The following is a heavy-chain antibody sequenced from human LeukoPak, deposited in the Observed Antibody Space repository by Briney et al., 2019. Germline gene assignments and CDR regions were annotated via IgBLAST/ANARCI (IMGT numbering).Heavy chain of an antibody. CDR2: IRSEANSYAT. CDR1: GFTFSGSA. CDR3: AKGAYCSGGRCYLGDLDY. D-gene: IGHD2-15*01. J-gene: IGHJ4*02. V-gene: IGHV3-73*01. Sequence: GGSLRLSCAASGFTFSGSAMHWVRQASGKGLEWVGRIRSEANSYATAYAASVKGRFTISRDNSKNTLYLQMNSLRAEDTAVYYCAKGAYCSGGRCYLGDLDYWGQGTLVTVSS.